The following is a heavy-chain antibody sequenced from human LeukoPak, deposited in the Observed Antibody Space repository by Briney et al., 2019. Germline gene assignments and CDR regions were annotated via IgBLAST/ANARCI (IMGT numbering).Heavy chain of an antibody. CDR1: GFTFSSYG. V-gene: IGHV3-23*01. D-gene: IGHD3-10*01. CDR3: AKDRGLDYYGSGSYYNDYDAFDV. J-gene: IGHJ3*01. CDR2: ISGSGGST. Sequence: PGGSLRLSCAASGFTFSSYGMSWVRQAPGKGLEWVSAISGSGGSTYYADSVKGRFTISRDNSKNTLYLQMNSLRAEDTAVYYCAKDRGLDYYGSGSYYNDYDAFDVWGQGTMVTVSS.